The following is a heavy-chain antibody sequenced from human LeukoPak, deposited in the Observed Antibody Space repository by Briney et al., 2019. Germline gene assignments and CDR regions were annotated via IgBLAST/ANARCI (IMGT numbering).Heavy chain of an antibody. V-gene: IGHV4-34*01. Sequence: PSETLSLTCAVYGGSFSGYYWSWIRQPPGKGLEWIGEINHSGSTNYNPSLKSRVTISVDTSKNQFSLKLSSVTAADTAVYYCARESGGYYTFFDYWGQGTLVTVSS. CDR3: ARESGGYYTFFDY. CDR2: INHSGST. D-gene: IGHD3-3*01. CDR1: GGSFSGYY. J-gene: IGHJ4*02.